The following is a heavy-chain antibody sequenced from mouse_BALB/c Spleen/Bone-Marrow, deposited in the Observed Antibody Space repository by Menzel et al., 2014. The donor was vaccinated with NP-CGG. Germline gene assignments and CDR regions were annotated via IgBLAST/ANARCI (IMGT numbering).Heavy chain of an antibody. CDR2: ISFSGGT. J-gene: IGHJ2*01. Sequence: EVQGVESGPGLVKPSQSLSLTCTVTGYSITSDYAWNWIRQFPGNKLEWLGYISFSGGTTYNPSLESRISITRDTSKSQFFLQLNSVTTEDTATYYCSRGAFYFDFWGHGTTLTVSS. V-gene: IGHV3-2*02. CDR1: GYSITSDYA. CDR3: SRGAFYFDF.